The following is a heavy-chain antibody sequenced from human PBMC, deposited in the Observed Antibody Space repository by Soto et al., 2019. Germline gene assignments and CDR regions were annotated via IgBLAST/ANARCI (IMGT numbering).Heavy chain of an antibody. CDR1: GGSISSSSYF. Sequence: SETLSLTCSVSGGSISSSSYFWGWIRQPPGKGLEWIGYIYYSGSTNYNPSLKSRVTISVDTSKNQFSLKLSSVTAADTAVYYCARSWFDPWGQGTLVTVSS. V-gene: IGHV4-61*05. J-gene: IGHJ5*02. CDR3: ARSWFDP. CDR2: IYYSGST.